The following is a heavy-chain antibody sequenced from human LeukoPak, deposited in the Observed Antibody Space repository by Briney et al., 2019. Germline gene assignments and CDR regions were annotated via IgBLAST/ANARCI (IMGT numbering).Heavy chain of an antibody. CDR3: ASARGPNYYDSSAYYSPFDY. CDR1: GYTFTSYA. V-gene: IGHV7-4-1*02. Sequence: GASVKVSCKASGYTFTSYAMNWVRQAPGQGLEWMGWINTNTGNPTYAQGFTGRYAFSLDTSASTAYLQISSLMAEDTAVYYCASARGPNYYDSSAYYSPFDYWGQGTLVTVSS. CDR2: INTNTGNP. J-gene: IGHJ4*02. D-gene: IGHD3-22*01.